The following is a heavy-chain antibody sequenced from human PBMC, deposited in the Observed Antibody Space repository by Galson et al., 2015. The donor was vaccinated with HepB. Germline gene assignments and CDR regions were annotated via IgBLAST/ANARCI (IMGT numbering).Heavy chain of an antibody. D-gene: IGHD2-21*01. V-gene: IGHV3-30-3*01. CDR1: GFTFSNYA. CDR3: ARDLRDTYCGDCYGWFDP. CDR2: ISYDGSQK. Sequence: SLRLSCAASGFTFSNYAMHWVRQAPGKGLEWVAVISYDGSQKYYEDSVKGRFTVSRDNAKNSVFLQMNSLRAEDTAIYYCARDLRDTYCGDCYGWFDPWGQGTLVTVSS. J-gene: IGHJ5*02.